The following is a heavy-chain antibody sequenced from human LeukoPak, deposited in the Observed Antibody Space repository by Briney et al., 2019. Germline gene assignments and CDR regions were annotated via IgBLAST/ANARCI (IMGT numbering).Heavy chain of an antibody. CDR2: ISSSSSYI. V-gene: IGHV3-21*01. D-gene: IGHD3-3*02. Sequence: GGSLRLSCAASEFTFSTYSMNWVRQAPGKGLEWVSSISSSSSYIYYADSVKGRFTISRDNAKNSLHLQMNSLRAEDTAVYYCARDSISLGQAFDIWGQGTMVTVSS. CDR3: ARDSISLGQAFDI. J-gene: IGHJ3*02. CDR1: EFTFSTYS.